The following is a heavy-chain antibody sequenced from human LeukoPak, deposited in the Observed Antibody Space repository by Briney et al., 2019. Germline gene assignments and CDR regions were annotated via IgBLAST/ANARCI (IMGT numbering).Heavy chain of an antibody. V-gene: IGHV3-21*01. CDR1: GFNFSSYS. CDR3: ARSAAGTYY. Sequence: GGSLRLSCVASGFNFSSYSMNWVSQAPGKGLEWVSSISSSSSYKYYTDSVKGRFTIPRDNAKNSLYLQMNSLRAEDTAVYYCARSAAGTYYWGQGTLVTVSS. D-gene: IGHD1-1*01. J-gene: IGHJ4*02. CDR2: ISSSSSYK.